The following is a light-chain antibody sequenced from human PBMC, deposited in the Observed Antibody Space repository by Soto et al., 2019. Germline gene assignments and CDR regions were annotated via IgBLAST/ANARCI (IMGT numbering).Light chain of an antibody. V-gene: IGKV3-20*01. CDR3: QQYGSSLMYT. J-gene: IGKJ2*01. CDR1: QSVSSSY. Sequence: EIVLTQSPGTLSLSPGERATLSCRASQSVSSSYLAWYQQKPGQAPRLLIYGASSRATGIPDRFSGSGSGTDFTLTISRLEPEDFAVYYCQQYGSSLMYTFGQGTKLEIQ. CDR2: GAS.